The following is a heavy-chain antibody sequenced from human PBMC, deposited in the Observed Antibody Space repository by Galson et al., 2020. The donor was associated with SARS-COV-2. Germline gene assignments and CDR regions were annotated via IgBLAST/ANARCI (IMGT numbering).Heavy chain of an antibody. Sequence: SGPTLVKPTQTLTLTCTFSGFSLDTIGMCVSWIRQAPGKALEWLALIDWDDGKYYNTSLKTRLTISKDTSRNQMVLTMTNMDPADTATYYCTRIGIVVGGTAGAYYDHWGQGTLVTVSP. V-gene: IGHV2-70*13. D-gene: IGHD3-16*02. CDR2: IDWDDGK. CDR3: TRIGIVVGGTAGAYYDH. J-gene: IGHJ4*02. CDR1: GFSLDTIGMC.